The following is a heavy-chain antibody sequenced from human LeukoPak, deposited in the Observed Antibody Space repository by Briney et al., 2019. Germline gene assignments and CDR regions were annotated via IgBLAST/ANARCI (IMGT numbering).Heavy chain of an antibody. CDR2: LNPNSGDT. D-gene: IGHD5-24*01. CDR1: GYTFTDYY. J-gene: IGHJ4*02. CDR3: ARGRNIEMTTMSGGSDY. Sequence: GASVTVSFKASGYTFTDYYMHWVRQAPGQGLEWMGWLNPNSGDTNYAQKFQGRVSMTRDTSISTAYMDLSDLRSDDTAVYYCARGRNIEMTTMSGGSDYWGQGTLVTVSS. V-gene: IGHV1-2*02.